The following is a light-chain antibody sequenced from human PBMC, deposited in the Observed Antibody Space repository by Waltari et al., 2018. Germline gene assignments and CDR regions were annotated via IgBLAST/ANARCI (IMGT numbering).Light chain of an antibody. J-gene: IGLJ2*01. CDR1: SNDVGGYNS. Sequence: QSALTQPASVSGSPGQSVTIFCAGTSNDVGGYNSVPWYPEHPGQAPRVIIYDVSDRPSGVSDRFSGSKSGNTASLTISGLQAEDEADYYCSSQSSNDVVLFGGGTKLTVL. CDR2: DVS. V-gene: IGLV2-14*01. CDR3: SSQSSNDVVL.